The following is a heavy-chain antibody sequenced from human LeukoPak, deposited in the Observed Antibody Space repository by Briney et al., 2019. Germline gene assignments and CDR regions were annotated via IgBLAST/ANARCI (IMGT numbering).Heavy chain of an antibody. Sequence: ASVKVSCKASGYAFTSYDINWVRQATGQGLEWMGWMSPDSGNTGYAQKFQGRDTMTRNTSISTAYMELSSLKSEDTAVYYCARAPARRSGSPQGYYYYMDVWGKGTTVTVSS. CDR1: GYAFTSYD. V-gene: IGHV1-8*01. J-gene: IGHJ6*03. CDR2: MSPDSGNT. CDR3: ARAPARRSGSPQGYYYYMDV. D-gene: IGHD3-10*01.